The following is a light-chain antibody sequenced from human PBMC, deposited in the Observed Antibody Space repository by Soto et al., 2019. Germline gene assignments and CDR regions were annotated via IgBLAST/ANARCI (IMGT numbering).Light chain of an antibody. CDR1: QSTTNNY. Sequence: EIVLTQSPGTLSLSPGERATISCRTSQSTTNNYLAWYQQKPGQAPGLLIYGASSRATGIPDRFSGSGSGTDFTLTISRLEPEDFAVYYCQQYGNSRTFGQGTKVEIK. J-gene: IGKJ1*01. CDR2: GAS. V-gene: IGKV3-20*01. CDR3: QQYGNSRT.